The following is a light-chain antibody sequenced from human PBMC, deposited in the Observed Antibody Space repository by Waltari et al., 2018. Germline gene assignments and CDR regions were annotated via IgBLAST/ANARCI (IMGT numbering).Light chain of an antibody. CDR2: DVT. V-gene: IGLV2-8*01. CDR1: IDDVGGYNY. Sequence: QSALTQPPSASGSPGQSVTISCTGTIDDVGGYNYVSWYQQHPGKAPKLMIYDVTKRPSGVPDRFAGSKSGNTASLTVAGLQAEDEADYYCSSYAGSNTWVFGGVTKLTVL. CDR3: SSYAGSNTWV. J-gene: IGLJ3*02.